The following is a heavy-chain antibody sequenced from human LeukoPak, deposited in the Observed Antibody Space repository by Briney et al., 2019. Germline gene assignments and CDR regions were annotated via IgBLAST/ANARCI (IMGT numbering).Heavy chain of an antibody. CDR2: ISAYNGNT. Sequence: ASVTVSCKASGYTFTSYGISWVRQAPGQGLEWMGWISAYNGNTNYAQKLQGRVTMTTDTSTSTAYMELRSLRSDDTAVYYCARDTFAIAAATYFQHWGQGTLVTVSS. V-gene: IGHV1-18*01. CDR1: GYTFTSYG. CDR3: ARDTFAIAAATYFQH. J-gene: IGHJ1*01. D-gene: IGHD6-13*01.